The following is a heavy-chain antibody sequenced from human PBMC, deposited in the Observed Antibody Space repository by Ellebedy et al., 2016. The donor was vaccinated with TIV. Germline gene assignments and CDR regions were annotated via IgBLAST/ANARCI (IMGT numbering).Heavy chain of an antibody. CDR3: ATDGSYGDYRSPAHAFVI. CDR1: RFSFSSYW. V-gene: IGHV3-7*01. Sequence: GESLKISCAASRFSFSSYWMTWVRQPSGKGLEWVANINQDGSDKYYVDSVKGRFTISRDNAKNSLYLQMNSLRAEDTSVYYCATDGSYGDYRSPAHAFVIWGQGTVVAVSS. J-gene: IGHJ3*02. D-gene: IGHD4-17*01. CDR2: INQDGSDK.